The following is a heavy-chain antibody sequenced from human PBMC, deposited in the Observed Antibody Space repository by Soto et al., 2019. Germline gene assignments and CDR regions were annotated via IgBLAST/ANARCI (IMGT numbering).Heavy chain of an antibody. CDR1: GDSISNLDYF. CDR2: IYKSGTS. V-gene: IGHV4-30-4*02. D-gene: IGHD7-27*01. J-gene: IGHJ5*01. CDR3: ARGRYCLTGRCFPNWFDS. Sequence: SDTLSLTCSVSGDSISNLDYFLAWIRQPPGQALEYIGYIYKSGTSYYNPSFESRVAISVDKSKSQFSLNVTSVTAADTAVYFCARGRYCLTGRCFPNWFDSWGQGALVTVSS.